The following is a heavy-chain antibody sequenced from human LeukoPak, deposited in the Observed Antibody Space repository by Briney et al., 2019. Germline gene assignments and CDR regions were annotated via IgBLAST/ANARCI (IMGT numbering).Heavy chain of an antibody. Sequence: ASVKVSCKASGYTFTGYYMHWVRQAPGQGLEWMGWINPNSGGTNYAQKFQGRVTMTRDTSISTAYMELSRLRSDDTAVYYCARELSGSPGFDYWGQGTLVTVSS. D-gene: IGHD1-26*01. CDR3: ARELSGSPGFDY. CDR2: INPNSGGT. CDR1: GYTFTGYY. J-gene: IGHJ4*02. V-gene: IGHV1-2*02.